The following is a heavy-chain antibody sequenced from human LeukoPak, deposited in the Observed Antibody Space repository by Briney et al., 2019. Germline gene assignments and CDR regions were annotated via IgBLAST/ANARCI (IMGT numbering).Heavy chain of an antibody. V-gene: IGHV3-48*03. J-gene: IGHJ6*03. CDR3: ARDRGNDFWSGYYTGYYYYYMDV. CDR2: ISSSGSTI. Sequence: PGGSLRLSCAASGFTFSSYEMNWVRQAPGKGLEWVSYISSSGSTIYYADSVKGRFTISRDNAKNSLYLQMNSLRAEDTAVYYCARDRGNDFWSGYYTGYYYYYMDVWGKGTTVTVSS. CDR1: GFTFSSYE. D-gene: IGHD3-3*01.